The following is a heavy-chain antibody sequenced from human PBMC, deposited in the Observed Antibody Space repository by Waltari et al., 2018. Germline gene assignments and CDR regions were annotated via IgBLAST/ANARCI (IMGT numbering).Heavy chain of an antibody. Sequence: QVQLQESGPGLVKPSETLSLTCAVSGYSISSGYYWGWIRQPPGKGLEWIGSIYHSGGTYYNPSLKSRVTISVDTSKNQFSLKLSSVTAADTAVYYCATYYDFWSGYFRYWGQGTLVTVSS. J-gene: IGHJ4*02. CDR1: GYSISSGYY. V-gene: IGHV4-38-2*01. D-gene: IGHD3-3*01. CDR2: IYHSGGT. CDR3: ATYYDFWSGYFRY.